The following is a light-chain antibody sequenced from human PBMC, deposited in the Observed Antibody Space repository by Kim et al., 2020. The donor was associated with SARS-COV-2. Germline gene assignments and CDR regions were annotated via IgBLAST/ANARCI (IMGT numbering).Light chain of an antibody. J-gene: IGLJ2*01. CDR1: KIGVKS. CDR2: RDT. CDR3: YVWAIRAGYL. V-gene: IGLV3-9*01. Sequence: SYELTQPLSVSVAQGQTATIICGGNKIGVKSVHWYRQKSGQAPVLVIYRDTNRPSGVPNRLSGSNSGDTATLTISGAQVEDEADYYCYVWAIRAGYLFGG.